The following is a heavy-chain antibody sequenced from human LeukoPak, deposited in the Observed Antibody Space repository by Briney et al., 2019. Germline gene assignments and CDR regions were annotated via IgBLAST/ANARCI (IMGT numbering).Heavy chain of an antibody. V-gene: IGHV4-39*01. CDR2: IYYSGST. CDR3: ARSMTTALASVLNWFDP. CDR1: GGSISSSSYY. D-gene: IGHD4-11*01. Sequence: PSETLSLNCTVSGGSISSSSYYWGWLRQPPGKGLEWIGSIYYSGSTYYNPSPQSRVTISVDTSKNQFSLKLRSVTAADTAVYYCARSMTTALASVLNWFDPWGQGTLVTVSS. J-gene: IGHJ5*02.